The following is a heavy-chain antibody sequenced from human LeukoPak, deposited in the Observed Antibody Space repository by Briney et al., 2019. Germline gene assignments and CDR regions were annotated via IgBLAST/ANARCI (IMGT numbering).Heavy chain of an antibody. CDR1: GGSISSGGYS. D-gene: IGHD3-9*01. CDR3: ARAGQKLRYFDWSPGWLDP. Sequence: TLSLTCAVSGGSISSGGYSWSWIRQPPGKGLEWIGYIYHSGSTYYNPSLKSRVTISVDRSKNQFSLKLSSVTAADTAVYYCARAGQKLRYFDWSPGWLDPWGQGTLVTVSS. V-gene: IGHV4-30-2*01. J-gene: IGHJ5*02. CDR2: IYHSGST.